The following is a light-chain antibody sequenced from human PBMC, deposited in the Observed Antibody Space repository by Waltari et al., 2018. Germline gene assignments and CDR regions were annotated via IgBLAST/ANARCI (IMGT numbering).Light chain of an antibody. CDR1: QSVSSY. J-gene: IGKJ4*02. CDR3: QQRSNWPPGTT. CDR2: DAS. Sequence: EIVLTQSPATLSLSPGERATLSCRASQSVSSYLAWYQQKPGQAPRLLTYDASNRATGIPARFSGSGSGTDFTLTISSLEPEDFAVYYCQQRSNWPPGTTFGGGTKLEIK. V-gene: IGKV3-11*01.